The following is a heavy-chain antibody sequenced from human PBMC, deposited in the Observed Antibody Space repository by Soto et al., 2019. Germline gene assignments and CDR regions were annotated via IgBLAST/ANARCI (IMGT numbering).Heavy chain of an antibody. CDR3: ARAYDRAINWFDP. Sequence: GASVKVSGKASGYTFTGYYMHWVRQAPGQGLEWMGWINPNSGGTNYAQKFQGWVTMTRDTSISTAYMELSRLRSDDTAVYYCARAYDRAINWFDPWGQGTLVTVSS. V-gene: IGHV1-2*04. D-gene: IGHD5-12*01. CDR1: GYTFTGYY. J-gene: IGHJ5*02. CDR2: INPNSGGT.